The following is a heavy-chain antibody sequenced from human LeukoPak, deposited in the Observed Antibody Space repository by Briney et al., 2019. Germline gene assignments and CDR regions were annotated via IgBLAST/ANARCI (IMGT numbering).Heavy chain of an antibody. Sequence: PSETLSLTCTVSGGSISSGDYYWSWIRQPPGKGLEWIGYINYSGSTYYNPSLKSRVTISVDTSKNQFSLKLSSVTAADTAVYYCARALGLSDYDHYYYYYGMDVWGQGTTVTVSS. V-gene: IGHV4-30-4*01. CDR2: INYSGST. D-gene: IGHD5-12*01. CDR1: GGSISSGDYY. CDR3: ARALGLSDYDHYYYYYGMDV. J-gene: IGHJ6*02.